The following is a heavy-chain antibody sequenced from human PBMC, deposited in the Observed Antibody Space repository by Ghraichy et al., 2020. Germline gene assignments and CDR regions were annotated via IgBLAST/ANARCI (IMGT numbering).Heavy chain of an antibody. CDR1: GGTFSSYA. D-gene: IGHD2-15*01. Sequence: SVKVSCKASGGTFSSYAISWVRQAPGQGLEWMGGIIPIFGTANYAQKFQGRVTITADESTSTAYMELSSLRSEDTAVYYCAREMSGYCSGGSCYSVFDYWGQGTLVTVSS. CDR3: AREMSGYCSGGSCYSVFDY. V-gene: IGHV1-69*13. J-gene: IGHJ4*02. CDR2: IIPIFGTA.